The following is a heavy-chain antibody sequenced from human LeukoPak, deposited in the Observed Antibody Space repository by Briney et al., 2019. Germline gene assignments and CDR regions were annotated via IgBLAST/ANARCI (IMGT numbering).Heavy chain of an antibody. J-gene: IGHJ4*02. CDR2: IYYSGNT. D-gene: IGHD3-10*01. CDR1: GGSISSYY. Sequence: PSETLSLTCTVSGGSISSYYWSWIRQPPGKGLEWIGYIYYSGNTNYNPSLSSRVTISVDTSKNQFSLKLSSVTAADTAVYYCARLTRGSGSYYKALARNPYYFDYWGQGTLVTVSS. V-gene: IGHV4-59*08. CDR3: ARLTRGSGSYYKALARNPYYFDY.